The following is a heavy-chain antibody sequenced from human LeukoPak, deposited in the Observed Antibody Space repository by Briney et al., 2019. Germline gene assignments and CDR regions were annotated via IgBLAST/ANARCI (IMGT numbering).Heavy chain of an antibody. CDR3: ASRSYYYDSSGYPVYFDY. D-gene: IGHD3-22*01. J-gene: IGHJ4*02. Sequence: GGSLRLSCAASGFTFSDYNMRWIRQAPGKGLEWVANIKQDGSEKYYVDSVKGRFTISRDNAKNSLYLQMNSLRAEDTAVYYCASRSYYYDSSGYPVYFDYWGQGTLVTVSS. V-gene: IGHV3-7*01. CDR1: GFTFSDYN. CDR2: IKQDGSEK.